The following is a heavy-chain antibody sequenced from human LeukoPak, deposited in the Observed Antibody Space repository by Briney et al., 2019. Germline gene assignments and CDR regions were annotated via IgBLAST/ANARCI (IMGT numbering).Heavy chain of an antibody. CDR3: ARLLWFGELSHFDY. CDR2: IYHSGST. Sequence: PSETLSLTCTVSGYSISSGYYWGWIRQPPGKGLEWIGSIYHSGSTYYNPSLKSRVTISVDTSKNQFSLKLSSVTAADTAVYYCARLLWFGELSHFDYWGQGTLVTVSS. J-gene: IGHJ4*02. D-gene: IGHD3-10*01. CDR1: GYSISSGYY. V-gene: IGHV4-38-2*02.